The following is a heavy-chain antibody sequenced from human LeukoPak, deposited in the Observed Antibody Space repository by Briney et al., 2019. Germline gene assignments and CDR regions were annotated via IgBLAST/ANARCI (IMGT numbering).Heavy chain of an antibody. CDR3: ARGYGGPGAYYYYGMDV. CDR2: IYSGGST. Sequence: PVGSLRLSCAASGFTVSSNYMSWVRQAPGKGLEWVSVIYSGGSTYYADSVKGRFTISRDNSKNTLYLQMNSLRAEDTAVYYCARGYGGPGAYYYYGMDVWGQGTTVTVSS. J-gene: IGHJ6*02. CDR1: GFTVSSNY. V-gene: IGHV3-53*01. D-gene: IGHD5-18*01.